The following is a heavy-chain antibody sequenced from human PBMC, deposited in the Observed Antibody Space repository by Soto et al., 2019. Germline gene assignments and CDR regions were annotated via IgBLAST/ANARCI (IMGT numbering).Heavy chain of an antibody. Sequence: ASVKVSCKASGYTFTGYYMHWVRQAPGQGLEWMGWINPNSGGTNYAQKFQGRVTMTRDTSISTAYMELSRLRSDDTAVYYCARDLRSGELSFKPWGQGTLVTVSS. CDR2: INPNSGGT. V-gene: IGHV1-2*02. J-gene: IGHJ5*02. CDR3: ARDLRSGELSFKP. CDR1: GYTFTGYY. D-gene: IGHD3-16*02.